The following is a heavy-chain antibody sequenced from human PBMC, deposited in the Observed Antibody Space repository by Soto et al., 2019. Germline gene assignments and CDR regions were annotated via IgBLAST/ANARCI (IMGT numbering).Heavy chain of an antibody. CDR2: IPPIFGTA. J-gene: IGHJ5*02. CDR3: ATAAGLVTHYVAFDP. Sequence: PVKVTCQASRGTISCSAISWASQAHSKGLEWMGGIPPIFGTANYATKFQGRGTITADESTSTAYMEVSSLRPEYTSVYFCATAAGLVTHYVAFDPWHQGTL. D-gene: IGHD3-9*01. V-gene: IGHV1-69*13. CDR1: RGTISCSA.